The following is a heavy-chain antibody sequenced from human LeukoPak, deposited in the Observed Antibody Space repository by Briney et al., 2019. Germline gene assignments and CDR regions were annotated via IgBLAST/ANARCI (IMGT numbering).Heavy chain of an antibody. J-gene: IGHJ6*02. Sequence: SETLSLTCTVSGGSLSSGDYYWSWIRQPPGKGLEWIGYIYYSGSTYYNPSLKSRVTISVDTSKNQFSLKLSSVTAADTAVYYCASMTTVLTGYYYGMDVWGQGTTVTVSS. CDR2: IYYSGST. D-gene: IGHD4-23*01. CDR3: ASMTTVLTGYYYGMDV. CDR1: GGSLSSGDYY. V-gene: IGHV4-30-4*01.